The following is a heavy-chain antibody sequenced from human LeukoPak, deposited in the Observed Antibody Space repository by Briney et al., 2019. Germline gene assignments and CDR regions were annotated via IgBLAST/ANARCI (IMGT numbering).Heavy chain of an antibody. D-gene: IGHD4-23*01. CDR3: AKVFYGGNSAGNDY. V-gene: IGHV3-30*18. CDR1: GFTFSSYG. CDR2: ISYDGSNK. J-gene: IGHJ4*02. Sequence: GGSLRLSCAASGFTFSSYGMHWVRQAPGKVLEWVAVISYDGSNKYYADSVKGRFTISRDNSKNTLYLQMNSLRAEDTAVYYCAKVFYGGNSAGNDYWGQGTLVTVSS.